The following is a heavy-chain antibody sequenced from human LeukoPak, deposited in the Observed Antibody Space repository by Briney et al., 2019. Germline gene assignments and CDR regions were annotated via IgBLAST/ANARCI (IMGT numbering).Heavy chain of an antibody. CDR2: IWYDGSNK. CDR3: TTQTYYDFWSGYYTFDY. CDR1: GFTFSSYG. D-gene: IGHD3-3*01. V-gene: IGHV3-33*01. Sequence: GGSLRLSCAASGFTFSSYGMHWVRQAPGKGLEWVAVIWYDGSNKYYADSVKGRFTISRDNSKNTLYLQMNSLKTEDTAVYYCTTQTYYDFWSGYYTFDYWGQGTLVTVSS. J-gene: IGHJ4*02.